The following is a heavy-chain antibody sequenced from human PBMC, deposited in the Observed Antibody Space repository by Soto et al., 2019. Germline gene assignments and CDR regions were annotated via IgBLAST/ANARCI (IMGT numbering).Heavy chain of an antibody. CDR1: GFTFSSYG. Sequence: EVQLLESGGGLVQPGGSLRLSCAASGFTFSSYGMTWVRQAPGKGLEWVSFSSATGAGTYYADPVKGRFTSSRDNSKNTLYLQMTSLRADDTAVYYCAKDRRAGGNYGFDSDFWGQGALVIVSS. V-gene: IGHV3-23*01. CDR3: AKDRRAGGNYGFDSDF. J-gene: IGHJ4*02. CDR2: SSATGAGT. D-gene: IGHD1-7*01.